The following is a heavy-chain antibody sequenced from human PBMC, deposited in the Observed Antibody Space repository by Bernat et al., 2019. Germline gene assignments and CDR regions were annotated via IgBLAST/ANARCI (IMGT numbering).Heavy chain of an antibody. CDR1: GGSISSSSYY. V-gene: IGHV4-39*01. J-gene: IGHJ4*02. CDR2: IYYSGST. D-gene: IGHD3-3*01. CDR3: ARQNHNYDFWSGYYCY. Sequence: QLQLQELGPGLVKPSETLSLTCTVSGGSISSSSYYWGWIRQPPGKGLEWIGSIYYSGSTYYNPSLKSRVTISVDTSKNQFSLKLSSVTAADTAVYYCARQNHNYDFWSGYYCYWGQGTLVTVSS.